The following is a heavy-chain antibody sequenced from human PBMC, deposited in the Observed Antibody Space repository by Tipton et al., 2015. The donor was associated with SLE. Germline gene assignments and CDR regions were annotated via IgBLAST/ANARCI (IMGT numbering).Heavy chain of an antibody. V-gene: IGHV4-39*07. J-gene: IGHJ4*02. CDR3: ARGSSSFYFDY. Sequence: GLVKPSETLSLTCTVSGGSISSSSYYWGWIRQPPGKGLEWIGSIYYSGSTNYNPSLKSRVTISVDTSKNQFSLKLSSVTAADTAVYYCARGSSSFYFDYWGQGTLVTVSS. CDR1: GGSISSSSYY. CDR2: IYYSGST. D-gene: IGHD6-6*01.